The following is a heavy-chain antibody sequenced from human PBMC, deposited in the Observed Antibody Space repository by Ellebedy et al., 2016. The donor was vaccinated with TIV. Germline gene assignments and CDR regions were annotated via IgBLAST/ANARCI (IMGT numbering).Heavy chain of an antibody. CDR2: IYYSGST. J-gene: IGHJ5*02. CDR3: ARLTPPARYGTPNWFDP. D-gene: IGHD5-24*01. CDR1: GGSISSYY. V-gene: IGHV4-39*07. Sequence: SETLSLTCTVSGGSISSYYWGWIRQPPGKGLEWIGSIYYSGSTYYNPSLKSRVTISVDTSKNQFSLKLSSVTAADTAVYYCARLTPPARYGTPNWFDPWGQGTLVTVSS.